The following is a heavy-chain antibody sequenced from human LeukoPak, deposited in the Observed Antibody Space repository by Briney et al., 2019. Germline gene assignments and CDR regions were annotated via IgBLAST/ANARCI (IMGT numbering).Heavy chain of an antibody. V-gene: IGHV4-39*07. CDR1: GGSISSSSYY. J-gene: IGHJ4*02. CDR3: ARVVVSLVQEFDC. CDR2: IYYSGST. D-gene: IGHD6-13*01. Sequence: SETLSLTCTVSGGSISSSSYYWGWIRQPPGKGLEWIGSIYYSGSTYYNPSLKSRFTISVDTSKNQFSLKLSSVTAADTAVYYCARVVVSLVQEFDCWGQGTLVTVSS.